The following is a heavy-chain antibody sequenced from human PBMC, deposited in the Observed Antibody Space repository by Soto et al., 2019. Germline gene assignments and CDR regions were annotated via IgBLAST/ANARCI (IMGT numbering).Heavy chain of an antibody. J-gene: IGHJ4*01. D-gene: IGHD3-10*01. CDR3: ARDLWLGESFRYYFDY. CDR1: GKNLPDYF. CDR2: INPASGKT. V-gene: IGHV1-3*01. Sequence: GAPGKVSRKAFGKNLPDYFLQWGGPAPRQKLEWMGWINPASGKTKYSQKFQGRVTITRDTSASTAYMELSSLTSEDTALYYCARDLWLGESFRYYFDYWAQGTLVTVSS.